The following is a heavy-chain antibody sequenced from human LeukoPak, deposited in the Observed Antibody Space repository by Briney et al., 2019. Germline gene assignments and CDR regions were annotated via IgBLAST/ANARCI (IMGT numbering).Heavy chain of an antibody. V-gene: IGHV3-33*01. Sequence: GGSLRLSCAASGFTFSSYDMHWVRQAPGKGLEWVAVIWYDGSNKYYADSVKGRFTISRDNSKNTLYLQMNSLRAEDTAVYYCAREAVAYYYGMDVWGQGTTVTVSS. CDR1: GFTFSSYD. CDR3: AREAVAYYYGMDV. CDR2: IWYDGSNK. J-gene: IGHJ6*02. D-gene: IGHD6-19*01.